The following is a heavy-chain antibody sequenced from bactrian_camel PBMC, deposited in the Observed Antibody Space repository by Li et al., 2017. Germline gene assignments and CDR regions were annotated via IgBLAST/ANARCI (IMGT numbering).Heavy chain of an antibody. V-gene: IGHV3S40*01. D-gene: IGHD3*01. CDR1: GFVSRRCK. CDR2: IYTGGGST. CDR3: AAGVGYFLGSNY. J-gene: IGHJ4*01. Sequence: VQLVESGGGAVQSGGSLRLSCVVSGFVSRRCKMGWFRQAPGKEREGVAAIYTGGGSTYYADSVKGRFTISQDNIKNTVYLQMNSLKTEDTAVYYCAAGVGYFLGSNYWGQGTQVTVS.